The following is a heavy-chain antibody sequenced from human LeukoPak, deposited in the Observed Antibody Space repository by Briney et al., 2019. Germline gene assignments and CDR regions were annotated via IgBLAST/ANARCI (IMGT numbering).Heavy chain of an antibody. J-gene: IGHJ4*02. CDR3: ARDPGAQIYAGTLANDH. Sequence: GASVKVSCKASGYTFTGYYMHWMRQAPGQRLEWMGWINPNIGDTNYAQKFRGRVTMTRDTSIGTAYMELSRLRSDDTAVYYCARDPGAQIYAGTLANDHWGQGTLVTVSS. CDR1: GYTFTGYY. V-gene: IGHV1-2*02. D-gene: IGHD6-13*01. CDR2: INPNIGDT.